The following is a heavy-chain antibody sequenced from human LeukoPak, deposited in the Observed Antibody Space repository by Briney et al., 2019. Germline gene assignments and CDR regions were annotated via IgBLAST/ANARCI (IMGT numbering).Heavy chain of an antibody. V-gene: IGHV1-18*01. D-gene: IGHD2-2*01. CDR2: ISAYNGNT. CDR1: GYTFTSYG. Sequence: AASVKVSCKASGYTFTSYGISWVRQAPGQGLEWMGWISAYNGNTNYAQKLQGRVTMTTDTSTSTAYMELRSLRSDDTAVYYCARVRGDIVVVPAAMADYWGQGTLVTVSS. CDR3: ARVRGDIVVVPAAMADY. J-gene: IGHJ4*02.